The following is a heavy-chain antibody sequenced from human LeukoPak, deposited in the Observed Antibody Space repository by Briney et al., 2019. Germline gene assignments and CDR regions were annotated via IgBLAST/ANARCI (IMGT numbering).Heavy chain of an antibody. D-gene: IGHD6-13*01. CDR1: AFTLGSIW. J-gene: IGHJ4*02. CDR2: IKQDGSQK. V-gene: IGHV3-7*01. CDR3: AITEGSSSWYD. Sequence: GGSLRLSCAPSAFTLGSIWMSWVRQAPGGGREWVANIKQDGSQKYDVDSVKGRFTISRDNAKNSLDLQMNSLRAEDTAVYYCAITEGSSSWYDWGQGTLVTVSS.